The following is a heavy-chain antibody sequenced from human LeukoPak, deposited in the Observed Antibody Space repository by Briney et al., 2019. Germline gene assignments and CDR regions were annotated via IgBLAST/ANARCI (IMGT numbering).Heavy chain of an antibody. V-gene: IGHV3-48*01. J-gene: IGHJ4*02. Sequence: TGGSLRLSCAASGFTFSSYSMHWVRQAPGKGLEWVSYISSSSSTIYYADSVKGRFTISRDNAKNSLYLQMNSLRAEDTAVYYCARGRGVVDYWGQGTLVTVSS. D-gene: IGHD2-15*01. CDR1: GFTFSSYS. CDR3: ARGRGVVDY. CDR2: ISSSSSTI.